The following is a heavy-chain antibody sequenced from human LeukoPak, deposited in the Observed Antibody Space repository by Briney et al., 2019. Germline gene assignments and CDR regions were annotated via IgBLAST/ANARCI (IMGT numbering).Heavy chain of an antibody. J-gene: IGHJ3*02. CDR1: GFTFSSDA. D-gene: IGHD2-15*01. Sequence: GGSLRLSCAASGFTFSSDAMSWVRQAPGKGLEWVSGISGSGGSTYYADAVKGRFTISRDNSKNTLYLQMNSLRVEDTAVYYCANDLWSGGSCCGAFDIWGQGTMVTVSS. V-gene: IGHV3-23*01. CDR3: ANDLWSGGSCCGAFDI. CDR2: ISGSGGST.